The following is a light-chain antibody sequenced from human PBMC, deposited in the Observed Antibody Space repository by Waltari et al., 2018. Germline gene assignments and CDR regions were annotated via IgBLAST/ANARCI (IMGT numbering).Light chain of an antibody. Sequence: SYELPQTPSVSVSPGQPATITCSGNKLGNQYTSWYQQKPGQSPVLVIYQDNKRSSGIPERFSGSNSGNTATLTISGTQAIDEADYYCQAWASSTVIFGGGTKLAVL. CDR3: QAWASSTVI. CDR1: KLGNQY. J-gene: IGLJ2*01. V-gene: IGLV3-1*01. CDR2: QDN.